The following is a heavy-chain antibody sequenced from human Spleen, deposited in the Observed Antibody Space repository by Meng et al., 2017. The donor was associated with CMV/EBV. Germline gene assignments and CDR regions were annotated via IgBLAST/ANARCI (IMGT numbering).Heavy chain of an antibody. CDR3: ARDLVPLLNDFWSGYYFDY. D-gene: IGHD3-3*01. J-gene: IGHJ4*02. CDR2: ISYDGSNK. V-gene: IGHV3-30-3*01. CDR1: GFTFSSYA. Sequence: GESLKISCAASGFTFSSYAMHWVRQAPGKGLEWVAVISYDGSNKYYADSVKGRFTISRENSKNTLYLQMNSLRAEDTAVYYCARDLVPLLNDFWSGYYFDYWGQGTLVTVSS.